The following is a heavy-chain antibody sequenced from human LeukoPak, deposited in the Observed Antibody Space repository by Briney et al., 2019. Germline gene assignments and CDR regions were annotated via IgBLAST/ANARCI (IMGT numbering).Heavy chain of an antibody. CDR1: GFTFSSYA. CDR3: ARDSGSGPTGAFDI. J-gene: IGHJ3*02. D-gene: IGHD3-10*01. CDR2: ISYDGSNK. V-gene: IGHV3-30-3*01. Sequence: GRSLRLSCAASGFTFSSYAMHWVRQAPGKGLEWVAVISYDGSNKYYADSVKGRFTISRDNSKNTLYLQMNSLRAEDTAVYYCARDSGSGPTGAFDIWGQGTMVTVSS.